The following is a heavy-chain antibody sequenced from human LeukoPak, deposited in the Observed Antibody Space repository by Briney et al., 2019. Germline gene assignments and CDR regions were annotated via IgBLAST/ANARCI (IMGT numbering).Heavy chain of an antibody. CDR3: ARNQYSGSYSPRDGMDV. V-gene: IGHV1-3*01. D-gene: IGHD1-26*01. CDR1: GYTFTSYA. J-gene: IGHJ6*04. Sequence: GASVKVSCKASGYTFTSYAMPWVRQAPGQRLEWMGWINAGNGNTKYSQKFQGRVTITRDTSASTAYMELSSLRSDDTAVYYCARNQYSGSYSPRDGMDVWGKGTTVTVSS. CDR2: INAGNGNT.